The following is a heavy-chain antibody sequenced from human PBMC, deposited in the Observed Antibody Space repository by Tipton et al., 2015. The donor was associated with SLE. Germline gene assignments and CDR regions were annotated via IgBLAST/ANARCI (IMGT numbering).Heavy chain of an antibody. J-gene: IGHJ5*02. CDR2: ISSISSYI. CDR3: ARDLAAVPGTGTFDP. CDR1: GFNLFSYT. V-gene: IGHV3-21*01. Sequence: GSLRLSCEASGFNLFSYTMTWVRQPPGRGLEWVSSISSISSYIYYAETVKGRFTISRDNAKNSLSLEMNSLRPEDTAIYYCARDLAAVPGTGTFDPWGPGTLVIVSS. D-gene: IGHD6-19*01.